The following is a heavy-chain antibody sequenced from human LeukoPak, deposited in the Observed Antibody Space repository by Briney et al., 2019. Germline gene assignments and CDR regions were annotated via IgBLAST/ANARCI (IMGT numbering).Heavy chain of an antibody. V-gene: IGHV4-38-2*02. CDR2: IYHSGST. CDR3: ARVDSGYERRRYWYSDL. D-gene: IGHD5-12*01. J-gene: IGHJ2*01. CDR1: GYSISNGYY. Sequence: SETLSLTCTVSGYSISNGYYWGWIRQPPGKGLEWIGNIYHSGSTYYNPSLKSRVTISVDTSKNQFSLKLSSVTAADTAVYYCARVDSGYERRRYWYSDLWGRGTLVTVSS.